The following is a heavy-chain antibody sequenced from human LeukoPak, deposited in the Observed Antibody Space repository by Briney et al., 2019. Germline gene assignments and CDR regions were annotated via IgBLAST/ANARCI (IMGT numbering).Heavy chain of an antibody. CDR1: GFTFSTYG. CDR2: IWNDGSKK. J-gene: IGHJ4*02. V-gene: IGHV3-30*02. Sequence: PGRSLRLSCVASGFTFSTYGMHWVRQAPDKGLEWVALIWNDGSKKYYADSVKGRFTISRDNSKNTLYLEMNSLRAEDTAVYYCAKDYGWNGIVGAATGFDFWGQGTLVAVSS. D-gene: IGHD1-26*01. CDR3: AKDYGWNGIVGAATGFDF.